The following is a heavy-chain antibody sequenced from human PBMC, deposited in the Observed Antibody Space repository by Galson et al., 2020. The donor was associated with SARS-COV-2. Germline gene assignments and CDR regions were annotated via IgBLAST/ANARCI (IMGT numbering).Heavy chain of an antibody. V-gene: IGHV3-30*04. J-gene: IGHJ4*02. CDR3: ARETDDDSSSWYDY. D-gene: IGHD3-22*01. CDR2: ISYDGTTI. Sequence: QLGESLKISCAASGFTFSSSAMHWVRQAPGKGLEWVAIISYDGTTIYKSDSVKGRFTISRDISKNILYLQMNRLRPEDTGVYYCARETDDDSSSWYDYWGQGTLVTVSP. CDR1: GFTFSSSA.